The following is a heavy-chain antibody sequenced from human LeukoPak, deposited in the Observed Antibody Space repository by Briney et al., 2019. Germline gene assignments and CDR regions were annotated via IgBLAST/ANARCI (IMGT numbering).Heavy chain of an antibody. CDR2: ISAYNGNT. CDR3: ASGNIVVVDYYGMDV. D-gene: IGHD2-15*01. Sequence: ASVKVSCKASGYTLTSYGISWVRQAPGQGLEWMGWISAYNGNTNYAQKLQGRVTMTTDTSTSTAYMELRSLRSDDTAVYYCASGNIVVVDYYGMDVWGQGTTVTVSS. J-gene: IGHJ6*02. V-gene: IGHV1-18*01. CDR1: GYTLTSYG.